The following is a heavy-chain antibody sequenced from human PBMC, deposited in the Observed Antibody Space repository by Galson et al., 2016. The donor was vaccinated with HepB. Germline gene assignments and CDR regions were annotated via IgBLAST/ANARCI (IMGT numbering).Heavy chain of an antibody. CDR1: GFTFSSYS. D-gene: IGHD3-3*01. Sequence: SLRLSCAASGFTFSSYSMNWVRQAPGKGLEWVSYISSSSSTIYYADSVKGRFTISRDNAKNSLYLHMNSLRDEDTAVYYCARGNRNYDFWSGYYSAYWGQGTLVTVSS. CDR3: ARGNRNYDFWSGYYSAY. CDR2: ISSSSSTI. V-gene: IGHV3-48*02. J-gene: IGHJ4*02.